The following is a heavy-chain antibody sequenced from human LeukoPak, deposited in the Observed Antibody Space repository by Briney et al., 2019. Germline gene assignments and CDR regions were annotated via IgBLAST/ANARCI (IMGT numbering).Heavy chain of an antibody. Sequence: PSETLSLTCAVYGGSFSGYYWSWIRQPPGKGLEWIGEINHSGSTNYNPSLKSRVTISVDTSKNQFSLKLSSVTAADTAVYYCARDSGGGYGGRHFDYWGQGTLVTVSP. CDR3: ARDSGGGYGGRHFDY. V-gene: IGHV4-34*01. CDR1: GGSFSGYY. D-gene: IGHD1-26*01. J-gene: IGHJ4*02. CDR2: INHSGST.